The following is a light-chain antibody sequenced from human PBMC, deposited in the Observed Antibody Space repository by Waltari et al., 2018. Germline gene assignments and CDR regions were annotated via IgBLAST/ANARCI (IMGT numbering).Light chain of an antibody. Sequence: EIVLTQSPATLSLSPGESAPLSCRASQSISRYLAWYQQKPGQAPRLLIYDASNRATGIPARFSGSGSGTDFTLTINSLESEDFAVYYCQQRSNWPLTFGGGTRVEIK. V-gene: IGKV3-11*01. J-gene: IGKJ4*01. CDR3: QQRSNWPLT. CDR1: QSISRY. CDR2: DAS.